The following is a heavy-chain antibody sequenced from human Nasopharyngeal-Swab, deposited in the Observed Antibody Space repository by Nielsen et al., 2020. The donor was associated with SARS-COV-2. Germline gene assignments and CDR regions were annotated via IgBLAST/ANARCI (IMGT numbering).Heavy chain of an antibody. D-gene: IGHD3-22*01. V-gene: IGHV3-11*04. CDR1: GFTFSDYY. CDR2: ISSSGSTI. CDR3: ARHDYYDSSGYWLPLDY. Sequence: GESLKISCAASGFTFSDYYMSWIRQAPGKGLEWVSYISSSGSTIYYADSVKGRFTISRDNAKNSLYLQMNSLRAEDTAVYYCARHDYYDSSGYWLPLDYWGQGTLVTVSS. J-gene: IGHJ4*02.